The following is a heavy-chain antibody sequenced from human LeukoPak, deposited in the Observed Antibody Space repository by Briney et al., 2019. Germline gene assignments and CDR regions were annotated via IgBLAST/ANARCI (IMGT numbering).Heavy chain of an antibody. CDR3: ARGGTRITIVGVVINDFDY. CDR2: IYHSGNT. J-gene: IGHJ4*02. CDR1: GGSISSGDYY. V-gene: IGHV4-30-4*08. Sequence: SETLSLTYTVSGGSISSGDYYWSWIRQPPGKGLEWIGYIYHSGNTYYSPSLKSRLTISVDTPRNQFSLKLRSVTAADTAVYYCARGGTRITIVGVVINDFDYWGQGTLVTVSS. D-gene: IGHD3-3*01.